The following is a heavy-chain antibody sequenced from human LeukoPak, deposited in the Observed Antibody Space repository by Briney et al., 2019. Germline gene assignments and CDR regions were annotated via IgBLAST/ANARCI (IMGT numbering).Heavy chain of an antibody. CDR1: GFTFSYYW. CDR3: AREGWGLSVADAFDI. CDR2: IKEDGSEK. J-gene: IGHJ3*02. V-gene: IGHV3-7*01. D-gene: IGHD1-26*01. Sequence: GGSLRLSCAASGFTFSYYWMSWVRQAPGKGLEWVANIKEDGSEKYYVDSVKGRFTISRDNAKNSLYLQMNSLRAEDTAVYYCAREGWGLSVADAFDIWGQGTMVTVSS.